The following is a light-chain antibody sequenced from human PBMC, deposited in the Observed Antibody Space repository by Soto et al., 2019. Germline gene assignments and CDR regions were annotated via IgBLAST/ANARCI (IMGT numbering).Light chain of an antibody. J-gene: IGKJ1*01. CDR3: QQYNRYSWT. CDR1: QTISSW. V-gene: IGKV1-5*01. Sequence: DIQMTQSPSTLSGSVGDRVTITCLASQTISSWLAWYQQKPGKAPKLLIYDASSLESGVPSRFSGSGSGTEFTLTISSLQADDFTTYYCQQYNRYSWTFGQGTKVDIK. CDR2: DAS.